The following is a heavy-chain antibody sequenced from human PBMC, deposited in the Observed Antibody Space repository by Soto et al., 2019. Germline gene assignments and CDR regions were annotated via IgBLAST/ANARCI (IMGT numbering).Heavy chain of an antibody. CDR3: ARGFRGGDADWFDP. J-gene: IGHJ5*02. CDR2: IYHSGST. CDR1: GGSISSGGYS. V-gene: IGHV4-30-2*01. Sequence: SETLSLTCAVSGGSISSGGYSWSWIRQPPGKGLEWIGYIYHSGSTYYNPSLKSRVTISVDRSKNQFSLKLSSVTAADTAVYYCARGFRGGDADWFDPWGQGTPVTV. D-gene: IGHD2-21*02.